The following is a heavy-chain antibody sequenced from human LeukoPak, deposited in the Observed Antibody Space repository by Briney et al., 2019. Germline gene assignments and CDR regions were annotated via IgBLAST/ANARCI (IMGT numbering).Heavy chain of an antibody. CDR3: ARDVGGGDTFDY. Sequence: WGSLRLSCAASGFTFSSYDMHWVRQAPGKGLEWVAVISYDGSNKYYADSVKGRFTISRDNSKNTLFLQMNSLRAEDTAVYFCARDVGGGDTFDYWGQGTLVTVSS. CDR1: GFTFSSYD. V-gene: IGHV3-30*03. D-gene: IGHD2-21*02. J-gene: IGHJ4*02. CDR2: ISYDGSNK.